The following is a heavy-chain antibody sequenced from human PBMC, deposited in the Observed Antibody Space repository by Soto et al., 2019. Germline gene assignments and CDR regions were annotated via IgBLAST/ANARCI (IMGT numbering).Heavy chain of an antibody. CDR3: ATLSYGQLRYFDN. CDR1: KFTFGDYW. Sequence: GSLRLSCAVPKFTFGDYWMSWVRQAPGKGLEWISNIKQDGGDRNYADSVKGRFINSRDNADNSMYLQMNSLRAEDTAVYYCATLSYGQLRYFDNWGQGTLVTVSS. D-gene: IGHD3-16*02. CDR2: IKQDGGDR. J-gene: IGHJ4*02. V-gene: IGHV3-7*01.